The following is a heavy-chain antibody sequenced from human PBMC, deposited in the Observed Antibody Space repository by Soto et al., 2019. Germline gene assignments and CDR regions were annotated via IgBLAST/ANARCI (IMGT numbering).Heavy chain of an antibody. V-gene: IGHV4-59*01. CDR3: ARLGPRIRAPDMDV. J-gene: IGHJ6*03. CDR1: GDSINNYY. CDR2: IYYSGSP. D-gene: IGHD3-10*01. Sequence: PSETLSLTCTVSGDSINNYYWSWIRQSRGRGLEWIGYIYYSGSPHYNPSLESRVTMSVDTSKNQFSLKLRSVTAVDMAVYFCARLGPRIRAPDMDVWGKGTTVTVSS.